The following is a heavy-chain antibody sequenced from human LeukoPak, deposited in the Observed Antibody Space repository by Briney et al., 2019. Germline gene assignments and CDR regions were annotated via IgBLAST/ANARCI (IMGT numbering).Heavy chain of an antibody. CDR2: ISYDGGNK. J-gene: IGHJ4*02. D-gene: IGHD6-13*01. Sequence: PGGSLRLSCAASGFTFSSYAMHWVRQAPGKGLEWVAVISYDGGNKYYADSVKGRFTISRDNSKNTLYLQMNSLRAEDTAVYYCARGRVAAAGTGSRFDYWGQGTLVTVSS. CDR3: ARGRVAAAGTGSRFDY. V-gene: IGHV3-30-3*01. CDR1: GFTFSSYA.